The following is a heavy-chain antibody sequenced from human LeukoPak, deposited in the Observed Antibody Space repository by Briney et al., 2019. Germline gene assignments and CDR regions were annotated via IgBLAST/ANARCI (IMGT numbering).Heavy chain of an antibody. Sequence: PSETLSLTCTVSGGSISSGGYYWSWIRQHPGKGLEWVGYIYDSGSTFYNPSLKSRLTISEDTSKNQFSLKLSSVTAADTAVYYCARTYCTGGSCYALDYWGQGTLVTVSS. V-gene: IGHV4-31*03. J-gene: IGHJ4*02. D-gene: IGHD2-15*01. CDR1: GGSISSGGYY. CDR2: IYDSGST. CDR3: ARTYCTGGSCYALDY.